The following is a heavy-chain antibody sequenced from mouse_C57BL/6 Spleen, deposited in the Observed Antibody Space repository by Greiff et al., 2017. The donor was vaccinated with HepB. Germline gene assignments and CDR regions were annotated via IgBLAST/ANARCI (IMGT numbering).Heavy chain of an antibody. Sequence: VQLQQPGAELVRPGSSVKLSCKASGYTFTSYWMDWVKQRPGQGLEWIGNIYPSDSETHYNQKFKDKATLTVDKSSSTAYMQLSSLTSEDSAVYYCARTYYGSSYGGYAMDYWGQGTSVTVSS. CDR1: GYTFTSYW. CDR2: IYPSDSET. J-gene: IGHJ4*01. CDR3: ARTYYGSSYGGYAMDY. V-gene: IGHV1-61*01. D-gene: IGHD1-1*01.